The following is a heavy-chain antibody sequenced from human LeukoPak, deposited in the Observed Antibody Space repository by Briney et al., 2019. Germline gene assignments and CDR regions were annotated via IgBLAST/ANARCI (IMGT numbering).Heavy chain of an antibody. D-gene: IGHD3-10*01. CDR3: ARLAARRGYYYSGMDV. CDR2: IYSSGSSGIT. J-gene: IGHJ6*02. Sequence: SETLSLTCTVSGGSLGGSYWSWIRQPPGKQLEWIGYIYSSGSSGITTYNPSLQSRIIISQDTSKNDFSLKLTSVTAADAAVYYCARLAARRGYYYSGMDVWGQGTTVTVSS. CDR1: GGSLGGSY. V-gene: IGHV4-59*01.